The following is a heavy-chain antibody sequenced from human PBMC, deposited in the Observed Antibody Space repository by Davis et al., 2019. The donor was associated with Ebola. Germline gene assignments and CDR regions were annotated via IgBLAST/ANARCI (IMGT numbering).Heavy chain of an antibody. J-gene: IGHJ4*02. Sequence: PGGSLRLSCAASGFTFSISGMHWVRQAPGKGLEWVAFIRSDGSVKYYADSLKGRFTISSDYSKNTLSLQMNSLRAEDTAVYYCAKADPQQYFDYWGQGTLVTVSS. CDR3: AKADPQQYFDY. CDR1: GFTFSISG. CDR2: IRSDGSVK. V-gene: IGHV3-30*02.